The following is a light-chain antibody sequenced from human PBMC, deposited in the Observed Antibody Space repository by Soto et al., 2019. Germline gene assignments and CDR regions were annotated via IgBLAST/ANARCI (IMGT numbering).Light chain of an antibody. V-gene: IGLV3-1*01. Sequence: SYELTQPPSVSVYPGQTASITCSGDKLGEKYACWYQQKPGQSPVLVIYQDRKRPSGIPERFSGSNSGNTATLTISGTQAIDEAVYFCKAWDSNTLVFGGGTKLTVL. CDR2: QDR. CDR3: KAWDSNTLV. J-gene: IGLJ2*01. CDR1: KLGEKY.